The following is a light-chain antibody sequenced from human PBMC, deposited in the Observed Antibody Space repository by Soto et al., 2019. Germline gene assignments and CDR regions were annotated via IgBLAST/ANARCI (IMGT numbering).Light chain of an antibody. CDR3: QQYVKTPRT. J-gene: IGKJ1*01. CDR2: GTS. CDR1: QTVAYTS. Sequence: EIVLTQSPGILSLSPGARATLSCRASQTVAYTSLAWYQQRPGHAPRLLIYGTSTRATGTPDRFIGSGSGTAFTLTISRLEPEDFAVYYCQQYVKTPRTFGQGTKVE. V-gene: IGKV3-20*01.